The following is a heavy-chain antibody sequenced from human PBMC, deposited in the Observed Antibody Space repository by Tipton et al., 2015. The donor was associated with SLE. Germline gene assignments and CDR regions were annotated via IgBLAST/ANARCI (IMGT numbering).Heavy chain of an antibody. J-gene: IGHJ4*02. CDR2: INSDGSGT. CDR3: ASEVG. D-gene: IGHD1-26*01. Sequence: GSLRLSCAASDFIFSNYWMHWVRQAPGKGLMWVARINSDGSGTSYADSVKGRYTISRDNAMNTVYLQMNSLRAEDTAVYYCASEVGWGQGTLVTVS. CDR1: DFIFSNYW. V-gene: IGHV3-74*01.